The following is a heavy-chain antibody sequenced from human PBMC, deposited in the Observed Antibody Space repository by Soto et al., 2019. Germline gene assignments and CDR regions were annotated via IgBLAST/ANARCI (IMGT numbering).Heavy chain of an antibody. V-gene: IGHV3-33*05. CDR3: ARWGTTGGLDV. D-gene: IGHD3-16*01. CDR1: GFTFRSYV. J-gene: IGHJ4*02. CDR2: TSYDGSNN. Sequence: QVQLVESGGGVVQPGTSLRLSCVGSGFTFRSYVIHWVRQAPGKGLEWVALTSYDGSNNFYGDSVKGRFTISRDNSRNTVELQMDSLILEDTAPYYCARWGTTGGLDVWGQGTLVSVSS.